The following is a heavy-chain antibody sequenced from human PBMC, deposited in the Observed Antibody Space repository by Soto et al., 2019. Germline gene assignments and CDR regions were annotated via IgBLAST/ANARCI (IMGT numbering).Heavy chain of an antibody. D-gene: IGHD3-3*01. CDR2: IYYSGST. J-gene: IGHJ5*02. Sequence: SETLSLTCTVSGGSISSYYWSWIRQPPGKGLEWIGYIYYSGSTNYNPSLKSRVTISVDTSKNQFSLKLSSVTAADTAVYYCARSGFWRGYYYPLTWGQGTLVTVSS. CDR3: ARSGFWRGYYYPLT. V-gene: IGHV4-59*08. CDR1: GGSISSYY.